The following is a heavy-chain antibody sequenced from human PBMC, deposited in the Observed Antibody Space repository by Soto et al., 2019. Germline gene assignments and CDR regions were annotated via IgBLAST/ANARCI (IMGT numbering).Heavy chain of an antibody. J-gene: IGHJ5*02. V-gene: IGHV4-39*01. CDR2: IYYCGRP. Sequence: QLQLQESGPGLVKPSETLSLTCTVSGGSISSSSYYWGWIRQPPGKGLEWIGSIYYCGRPYYNPPLKSRLTISADTSKTQSSLKPSSVTAADTAVYYCVPSNWFDPWGQGTLVTVSS. CDR3: VPSNWFDP. CDR1: GGSISSSSYY.